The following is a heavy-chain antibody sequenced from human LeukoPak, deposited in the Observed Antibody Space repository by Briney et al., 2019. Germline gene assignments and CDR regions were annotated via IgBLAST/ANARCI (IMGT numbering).Heavy chain of an antibody. CDR2: IYSGGTT. J-gene: IGHJ4*02. Sequence: GGSLRLSCAASGFIVSSNYMNWVRQAPGKGLEWVSVIYSGGTTYYADSVKGRFTISRDNARNSLYLQLDSLRAEDTALYYCVTESPTCCHHFAYWGQGNVVSVSA. D-gene: IGHD2-2*01. V-gene: IGHV3-53*01. CDR1: GFIVSSNY. CDR3: VTESPTCCHHFAY.